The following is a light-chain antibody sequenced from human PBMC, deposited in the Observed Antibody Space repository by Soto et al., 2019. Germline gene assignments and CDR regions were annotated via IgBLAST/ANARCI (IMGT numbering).Light chain of an antibody. Sequence: DIVMTQSPDSLAVSLGERATINCKSRQSVLYSSNNKNYLAWYQQKPGQPPKLLIYWASTRESGVPDRFSGSGSGTDFTLTISSLQAEDVAVYYCQQDYSTLWTFGQGTKVEIK. CDR3: QQDYSTLWT. CDR2: WAS. V-gene: IGKV4-1*01. J-gene: IGKJ1*01. CDR1: QSVLYSSNNKNY.